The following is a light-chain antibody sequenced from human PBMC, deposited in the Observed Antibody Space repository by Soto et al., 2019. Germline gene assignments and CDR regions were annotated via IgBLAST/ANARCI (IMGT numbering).Light chain of an antibody. CDR2: DAS. CDR3: QQYDGH. V-gene: IGKV1-5*01. J-gene: IGKJ2*01. CDR1: QSINSW. Sequence: DIQMTQSPSTLSASVGDRVTITCRASQSINSWLAWYQQKPGKAPKLLIYDASSLESGVPSRFSGIGSGTEFILTISSRQTDDFATYYCQQYDGHFGQGTKLEI.